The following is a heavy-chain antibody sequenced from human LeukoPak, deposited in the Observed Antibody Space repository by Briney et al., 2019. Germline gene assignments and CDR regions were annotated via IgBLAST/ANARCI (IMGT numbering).Heavy chain of an antibody. CDR2: IYNTGST. D-gene: IGHD1-26*01. CDR1: GGSISGYY. V-gene: IGHV4-4*08. J-gene: IGHJ4*02. CDR3: TKIAGWELQNQFDY. Sequence: SETLSLTCTVSGGSISGYYWGWIRQSPGKGLEWIADIYNTGSTNYNPSLKSRVTISVDTSKNQFSLKLSSVTAADTAVYYCTKIAGWELQNQFDYWGQGTQVTVSS.